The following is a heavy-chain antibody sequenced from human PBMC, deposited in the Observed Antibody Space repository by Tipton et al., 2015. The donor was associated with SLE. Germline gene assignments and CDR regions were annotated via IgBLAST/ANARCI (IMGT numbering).Heavy chain of an antibody. D-gene: IGHD3-10*01. J-gene: IGHJ4*02. CDR3: ARSIPLNRAVINPYFDY. CDR2: ISSSGTT. CDR1: GGSINNYY. Sequence: TLSLTCTVSGGSINNYYWSWIRQPPGKGLEWIGYISSSGTTKYKSSLKNRLTISVDTSENHFSLQLTSVAAADTAVYYCARSIPLNRAVINPYFDYWGQGILVTVSS. V-gene: IGHV4-4*08.